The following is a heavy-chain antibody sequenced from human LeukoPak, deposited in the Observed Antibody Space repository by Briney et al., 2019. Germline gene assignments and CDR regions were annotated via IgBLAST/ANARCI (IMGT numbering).Heavy chain of an antibody. J-gene: IGHJ6*01. V-gene: IGHV3-30*18. Sequence: GGSLRLSCAASGFTFSSYGMHWVRQAPGKGLEWVAVISYDGSNKYYADSVKGRFTISRDNSKNTLYLQMNSLRAEDTAVYYCAKVSGGMVVWLKGSTVSDCS. CDR1: GFTFSSYG. CDR3: AKVSGGMVV. CDR2: ISYDGSNK.